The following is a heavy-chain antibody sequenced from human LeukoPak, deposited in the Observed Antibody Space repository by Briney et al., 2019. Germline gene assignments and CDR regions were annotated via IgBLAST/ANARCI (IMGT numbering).Heavy chain of an antibody. Sequence: SGGSLRLSCEASGFIFSSLWMPWVRQAPGKGLVWVSYINGDGSTTSYADSVKGRFTISRDNAKNTLYLQLNSLRAEDTAVYYCVRGGYGSIDYWGQGTLVTVSS. CDR2: INGDGSTT. J-gene: IGHJ4*02. D-gene: IGHD4-17*01. CDR1: GFIFSSLW. V-gene: IGHV3-74*01. CDR3: VRGGYGSIDY.